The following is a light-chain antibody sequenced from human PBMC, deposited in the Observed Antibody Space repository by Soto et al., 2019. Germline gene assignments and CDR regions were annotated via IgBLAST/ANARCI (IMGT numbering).Light chain of an antibody. CDR3: QQYDNYTLT. V-gene: IGKV1-5*01. CDR1: QSINNW. CDR2: DAS. Sequence: EIQVTQSPSTLCPTLGQRGTITCRASQSINNWLAWYQQKPGKAPKFLIYDASNLESGVPSRFSGSASGTEFTLTICSLQPDDFATYYCQQYDNYTLTFGQGTRLEI. J-gene: IGKJ5*01.